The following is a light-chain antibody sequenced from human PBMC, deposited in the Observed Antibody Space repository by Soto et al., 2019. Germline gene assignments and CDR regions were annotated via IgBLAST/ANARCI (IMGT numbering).Light chain of an antibody. Sequence: IQLTQSPSSLSASVGDRVSITCRASQDIKTYLAWYQQKQGKAPKLLISGTFTLQSWVPSRFNGSRSGTDFTLTISRLQPEDFATYYCQHLNNYPPFTFGPGTKVDLE. J-gene: IGKJ3*01. CDR1: QDIKTY. CDR3: QHLNNYPPFT. CDR2: GTF. V-gene: IGKV1-9*01.